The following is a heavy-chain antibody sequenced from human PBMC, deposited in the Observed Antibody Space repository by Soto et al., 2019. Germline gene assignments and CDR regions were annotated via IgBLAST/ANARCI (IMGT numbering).Heavy chain of an antibody. V-gene: IGHV4-61*08. CDR2: IYFSGST. CDR3: ARENLVQLAFDY. CDR1: GGSISSGGYY. J-gene: IGHJ4*02. Sequence: SETLSLTCTVSGGSISSGGYYWSCIRQPPGKGLEWIGYIYFSGSTNYNPSLKSRVTISVDTSRSQFSLRLSSVTAADTAVYYCARENLVQLAFDYWSQGALVTVSS. D-gene: IGHD6-13*01.